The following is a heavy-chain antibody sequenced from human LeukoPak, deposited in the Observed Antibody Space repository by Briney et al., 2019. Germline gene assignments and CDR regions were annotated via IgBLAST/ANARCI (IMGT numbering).Heavy chain of an antibody. Sequence: LPGGSLRLSCAASGFTVSSNYMSWVRQAPGKGLEWVSAISGSGGSTYYADSVKGRFTISRDNSKNTLYLQMNSLRAEDTAVYYCAKPISSGWYDWFDPWGQGTLVTVSS. J-gene: IGHJ5*02. CDR2: ISGSGGST. D-gene: IGHD6-19*01. CDR1: GFTVSSNY. CDR3: AKPISSGWYDWFDP. V-gene: IGHV3-23*01.